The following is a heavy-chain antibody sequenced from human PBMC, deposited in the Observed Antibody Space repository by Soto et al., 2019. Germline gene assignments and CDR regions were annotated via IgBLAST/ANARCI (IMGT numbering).Heavy chain of an antibody. CDR3: ARDLNDFRFDP. J-gene: IGHJ5*02. D-gene: IGHD3-3*01. V-gene: IGHV4-30-4*01. CDR1: GGSISSGDYY. Sequence: PSETLSLTCTVSGGSISSGDYYWSWIRQPPGKGLEWIGYIYYSGSTYYNPSLKSRVTISVGTSKNQFSLKLSSVTAADTAVYYCARDLNDFRFDPWGQGTLVTVSS. CDR2: IYYSGST.